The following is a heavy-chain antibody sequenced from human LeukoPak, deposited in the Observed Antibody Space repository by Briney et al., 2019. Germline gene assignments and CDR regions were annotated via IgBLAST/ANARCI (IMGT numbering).Heavy chain of an antibody. CDR1: GFTVSSNY. D-gene: IGHD5-18*01. CDR3: ASNVDTAMARKFDY. V-gene: IGHV3-53*01. CDR2: IYSGGST. J-gene: IGHJ4*02. Sequence: GGSLRLSCAASGFTVSSNYMSWVRQAPGKGLEWVSVIYSGGSTYYADSVKGRFTISRNNSKNTLYLQMNSLRAEDTAVYYCASNVDTAMARKFDYWGQGTLVTVSS.